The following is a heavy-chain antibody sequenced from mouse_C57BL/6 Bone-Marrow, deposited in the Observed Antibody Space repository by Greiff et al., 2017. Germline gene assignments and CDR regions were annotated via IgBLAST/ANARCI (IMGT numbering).Heavy chain of an antibody. D-gene: IGHD1-1*01. CDR2: IYPGNSDT. V-gene: IGHV1-5*01. Sequence: DVQLVESGTVLARPGASVKMSCKTSGYTFTSYWMHWVKQRPGQGLEWIGAIYPGNSDTSYNQKFKGKAKLTAVTSASTAYMELSSLTNEDSAVYYCTGAITTVVATNYWGQGTTLTVSS. J-gene: IGHJ2*01. CDR3: TGAITTVVATNY. CDR1: GYTFTSYW.